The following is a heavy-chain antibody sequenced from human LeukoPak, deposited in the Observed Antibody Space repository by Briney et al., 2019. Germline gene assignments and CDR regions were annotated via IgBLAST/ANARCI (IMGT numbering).Heavy chain of an antibody. V-gene: IGHV3-74*01. D-gene: IGHD2-15*01. Sequence: GGSLRLSCAASGFTFSTYWMHWVRQAPGKGLVWVSRINADGRTTNYAGSVKGRFTISRDNAKKTLHLQMNSLKVEDAAVYYCARVLCSGGYCYYFDYWGQGTLVTVSS. J-gene: IGHJ4*02. CDR3: ARVLCSGGYCYYFDY. CDR2: INADGRTT. CDR1: GFTFSTYW.